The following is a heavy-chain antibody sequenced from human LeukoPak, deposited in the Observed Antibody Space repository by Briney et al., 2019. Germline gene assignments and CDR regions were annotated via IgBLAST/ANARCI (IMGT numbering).Heavy chain of an antibody. J-gene: IGHJ4*02. CDR3: TRAEDRGDS. CDR1: GFTFSAYW. CDR2: IKYDGSAT. Sequence: PGGSLRLSCAASGFTFSAYWMSWVRQAPGKGLEWVANIKYDGSATYYVDSVKGRFTISRDNTKDSLFLQMNSLRVEDTAVYYCTRAEDRGDSWGQGTLVTVSS. V-gene: IGHV3-7*04.